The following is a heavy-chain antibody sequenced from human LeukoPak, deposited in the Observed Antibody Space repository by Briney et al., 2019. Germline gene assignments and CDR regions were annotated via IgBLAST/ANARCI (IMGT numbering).Heavy chain of an antibody. J-gene: IGHJ4*03. CDR1: GGSFRGYY. D-gene: IGHD5-24*01. CDR2: IDHRGDT. V-gene: IGHV4-34*01. Sequence: SETLSLTCAVYGGSFRGYYWSWIRQSPGKGLGWIAEIDHRGDTNYNPSVKSRVTISVDRSKNQFSLKVKSLSAVYTAVYYCARGATISETGYFDFWGQGTLVTVSS. CDR3: ARGATISETGYFDF.